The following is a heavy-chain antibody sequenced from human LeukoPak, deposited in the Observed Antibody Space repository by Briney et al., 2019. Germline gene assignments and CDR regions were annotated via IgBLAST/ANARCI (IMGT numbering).Heavy chain of an antibody. D-gene: IGHD3-16*01. CDR2: IKHNGDEL. V-gene: IGHV3-7*01. CDR1: GFTFSSYW. Sequence: GGSLRLSCAASGFTFSSYWMTWVRKAPRKGLEWVANIKHNGDELNYVDSVEDRFTISRDNAKNSLYLHMTSLRAEDTAVYYCARELRTFDSWGQGTLVTVSS. CDR3: ARELRTFDS. J-gene: IGHJ4*02.